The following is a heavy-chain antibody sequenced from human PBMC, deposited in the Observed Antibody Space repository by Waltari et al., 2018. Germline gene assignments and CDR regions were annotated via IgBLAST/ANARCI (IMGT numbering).Heavy chain of an antibody. Sequence: QVQLVESGGGLVRPGGSLRLSCAASGFTFTDHYLRWIRQAPGKGLEWVSFISSKSRYTNDADSVKGRFVISRDNTKNSLYLQMNSLRADDTAVYYCARGRDDYNPQPFDYWGPGTLVTVSP. CDR2: ISSKSRYT. CDR3: ARGRDDYNPQPFDY. CDR1: GFTFTDHY. V-gene: IGHV3-11*06. J-gene: IGHJ4*02. D-gene: IGHD4-4*01.